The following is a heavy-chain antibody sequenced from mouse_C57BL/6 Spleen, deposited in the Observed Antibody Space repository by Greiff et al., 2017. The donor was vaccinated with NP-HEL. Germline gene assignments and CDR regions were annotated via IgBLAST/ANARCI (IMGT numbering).Heavy chain of an antibody. J-gene: IGHJ4*01. V-gene: IGHV1-55*01. CDR2: IYPGSGST. Sequence: VKLQQPGAELVKPGASVKMSCKASGYTFTSYWITWVKQRPGQGLEWIGDIYPGSGSTNYNEKFKSKATLTVDTSSSTAYMQLSSLTSEDSAVYYCVYYSNYDYAMDYWGQGTSVTVSS. CDR3: VYYSNYDYAMDY. CDR1: GYTFTSYW. D-gene: IGHD2-5*01.